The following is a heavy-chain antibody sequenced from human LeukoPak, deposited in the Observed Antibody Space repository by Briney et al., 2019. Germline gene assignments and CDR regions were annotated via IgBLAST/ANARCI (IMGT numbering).Heavy chain of an antibody. J-gene: IGHJ6*02. CDR1: GGSISSYY. V-gene: IGHV4-59*08. D-gene: IGHD3-10*01. CDR2: IYYSGST. CDR3: ARHRSRRLLKGDYGMDV. Sequence: PSETLSLTCTVSGGSISSYYWSWIRQPPGKGLEWVGYIYYSGSTNYNPSLKSRVTISVDTSKNQFSLKLSSVTAADTAVYYCARHRSRRLLKGDYGMDVWGQGTTVTVSS.